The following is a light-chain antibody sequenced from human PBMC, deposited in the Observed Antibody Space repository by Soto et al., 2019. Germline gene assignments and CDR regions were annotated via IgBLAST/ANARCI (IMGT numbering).Light chain of an antibody. CDR2: WAS. J-gene: IGKJ2*01. V-gene: IGKV4-1*01. CDR1: QSVFHSANNMNY. Sequence: DTVMTQSPDSLAVPLGERATINCKSSQSVFHSANNMNYLAWYQQKPGQSPKLLISWASIRDSGVPDRFSGSGSGTDFTLTINSLQAEDAAVYYCQQFYNTPPYTFGQGTRLEIK. CDR3: QQFYNTPPYT.